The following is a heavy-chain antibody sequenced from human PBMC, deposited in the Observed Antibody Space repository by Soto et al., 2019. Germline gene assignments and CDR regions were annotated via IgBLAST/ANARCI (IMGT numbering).Heavy chain of an antibody. CDR2: ISSSSSYI. Sequence: PGGSLRLSCAASGFTFSSYSMNWVRQAPGKGLEWVSSISSSSSYIYYADSVKGRFTISRDNAKNSLYLQMNSLRAEDTAVYYCARDTGHYDYVWGSHPQGPGAFDIWGQGTMVTVSS. J-gene: IGHJ3*02. CDR1: GFTFSSYS. D-gene: IGHD3-16*02. V-gene: IGHV3-21*01. CDR3: ARDTGHYDYVWGSHPQGPGAFDI.